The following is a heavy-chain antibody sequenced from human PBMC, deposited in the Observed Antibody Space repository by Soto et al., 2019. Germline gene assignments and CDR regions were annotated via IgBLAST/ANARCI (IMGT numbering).Heavy chain of an antibody. CDR2: INSTGYT. Sequence: GGSLRLSCAASGFTFSSYWMHWVRQAPGKGLVWVSRINSTGYTYYADSVKGRFTISRDNAKNSLYLQMNSLRAEDTAVYYCARDFRDGYYFDYWGQGTLVTVSS. CDR3: ARDFRDGYYFDY. CDR1: GFTFSSYW. D-gene: IGHD5-12*01. J-gene: IGHJ4*02. V-gene: IGHV3-74*01.